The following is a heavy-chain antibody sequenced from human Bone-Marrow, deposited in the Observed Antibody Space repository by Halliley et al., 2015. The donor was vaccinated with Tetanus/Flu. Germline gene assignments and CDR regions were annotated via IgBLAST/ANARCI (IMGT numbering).Heavy chain of an antibody. J-gene: IGHJ3*01. D-gene: IGHD2-21*01. CDR2: IYHSGIT. Sequence: TLSLTCSVSGASVSGGGYHWSWIRQPPGKGLEWIGHIYHSGITYYNPSLRSRVTISLETSKNHFSLKLSSVTAADTAIYYCARPSIEDLRLVSLDVLGQGTMVTVSS. CDR1: GASVSGGGYH. CDR3: ARPSIEDLRLVSLDV. V-gene: IGHV4-61*08.